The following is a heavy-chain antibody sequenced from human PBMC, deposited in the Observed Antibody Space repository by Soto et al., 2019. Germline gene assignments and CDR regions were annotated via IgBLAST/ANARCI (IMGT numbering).Heavy chain of an antibody. J-gene: IGHJ6*03. CDR2: IYYSGST. CDR1: GGSISSYY. V-gene: IGHV4-59*01. CDR3: ARNPPGGGWDWYYYYMDV. D-gene: IGHD6-19*01. Sequence: SETLSLTCTVSGGSISSYYWSWIRQPPGKGLEWIGYIYYSGSTNYNPSLKSRVTISVDTSKNQFSLKLSSVTAADTAVYYCARNPPGGGWDWYYYYMDVWGKGTTVTVSS.